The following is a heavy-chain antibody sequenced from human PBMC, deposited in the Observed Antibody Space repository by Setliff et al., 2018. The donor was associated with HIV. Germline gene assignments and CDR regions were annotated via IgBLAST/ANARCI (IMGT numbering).Heavy chain of an antibody. J-gene: IGHJ6*03. Sequence: SETLSLTCAVYGGSFSGYYWSWIRQPPGKGLEWIGEINHSGSANYNPSLKSRVTISVDTSKNQFSLKLSSVTAADTAVYYCAGGIVVVPAAMHYHMDVWGKGTTVTVSS. CDR1: GGSFSGYY. CDR2: INHSGSA. CDR3: AGGIVVVPAAMHYHMDV. V-gene: IGHV4-34*01. D-gene: IGHD2-2*01.